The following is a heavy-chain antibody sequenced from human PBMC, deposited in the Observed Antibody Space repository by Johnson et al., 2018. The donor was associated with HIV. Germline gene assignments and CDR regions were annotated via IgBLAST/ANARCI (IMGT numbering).Heavy chain of an antibody. D-gene: IGHD3-10*01. Sequence: VQLVESGGGVVQPGKSLTLSCVASGLSFSNFGIHWVRQAPGKGLEWVAVISYDGSNKYYADSVKGRFTISRDNSKNTLYLQMNSLRAEDTAVYYCARDRVWFGELYAFDIWGQGTMVTVSS. J-gene: IGHJ3*02. CDR3: ARDRVWFGELYAFDI. V-gene: IGHV3-30*03. CDR1: GLSFSNFG. CDR2: ISYDGSNK.